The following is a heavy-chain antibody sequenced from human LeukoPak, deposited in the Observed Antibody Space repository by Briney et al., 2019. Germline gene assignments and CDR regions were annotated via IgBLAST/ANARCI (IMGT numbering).Heavy chain of an antibody. CDR1: GYTFAKYW. D-gene: IGHD4-11*01. CDR3: ARRFGERLYSNNDAFDS. V-gene: IGHV5-51*01. J-gene: IGHJ4*02. Sequence: GESLKISCQASGYTFAKYWIGWVRQMPGKGLEWMGIIYPGDSDTSYGQSFQGQVTISVEKSSNTAYLQWSRLKASDTAMYYCARRFGERLYSNNDAFDSWGQGTLVTVSS. CDR2: IYPGDSDT.